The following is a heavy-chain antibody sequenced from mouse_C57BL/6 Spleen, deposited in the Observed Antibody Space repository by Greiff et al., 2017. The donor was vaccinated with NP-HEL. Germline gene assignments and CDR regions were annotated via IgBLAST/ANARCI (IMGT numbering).Heavy chain of an antibody. Sequence: QVQLQQSGAELARPGASVKMSCKASGYTFTSYTMHWVKQRPGQGLEWIGYINPSSGYTKYNQKFKDKATLTADKSSSTAYMQLSSLTSEDSAVYYCARSDYDLAWFADWGQGTLVTVSA. CDR3: ARSDYDLAWFAD. J-gene: IGHJ3*01. CDR1: GYTFTSYT. V-gene: IGHV1-4*01. CDR2: INPSSGYT. D-gene: IGHD2-4*01.